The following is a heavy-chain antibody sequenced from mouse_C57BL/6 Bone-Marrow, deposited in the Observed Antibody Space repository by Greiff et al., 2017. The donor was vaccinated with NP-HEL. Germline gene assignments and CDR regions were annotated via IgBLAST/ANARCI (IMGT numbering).Heavy chain of an antibody. CDR1: GYAFSSSC. V-gene: IGHV1-82*01. Sequence: QVQLQPSGPELVKPGASVKFSCKASGYAFSSSCMNWVKQRPGPGLEWIGRIYPGDGGTNYNGKFKGKATLTADKSSSTAYMQLSSLTSEDSAVYCCARRRDYNSKDYGGQGTAVTVTS. CDR2: IYPGDGGT. CDR3: ARRRDYNSKDY. J-gene: IGHJ4*01.